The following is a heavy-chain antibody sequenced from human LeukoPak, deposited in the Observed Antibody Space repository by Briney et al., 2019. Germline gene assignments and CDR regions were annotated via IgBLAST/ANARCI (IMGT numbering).Heavy chain of an antibody. CDR1: GFTFSSYW. CDR2: IKQDGSEK. D-gene: IGHD3-10*01. Sequence: GGSLRLSCAASGFTFSSYWMSWVRQAPGKGLEWVANIKQDGSEKYYVDSVKGRFTISRDNAKNSLYLQMNSLRAEDTAVYYCARILAGFGELSFDYWGQGTLVTVSS. CDR3: ARILAGFGELSFDY. J-gene: IGHJ4*02. V-gene: IGHV3-7*01.